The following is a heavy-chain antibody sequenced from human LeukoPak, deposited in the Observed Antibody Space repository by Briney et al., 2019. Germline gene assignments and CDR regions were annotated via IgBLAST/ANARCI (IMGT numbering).Heavy chain of an antibody. J-gene: IGHJ4*02. CDR1: GFTFSSYA. D-gene: IGHD1-1*01. CDR2: ISGSGGST. Sequence: GGSLRLSCATSGFTFSSYAMSWVRQAPGKGLEWVSAISGSGGSTYYADSVKGRFTISRDNSKNTLYLQMNSLRAEDTAVYYCAKAPRVRVYFDYWGQGTLVTVSS. CDR3: AKAPRVRVYFDY. V-gene: IGHV3-23*01.